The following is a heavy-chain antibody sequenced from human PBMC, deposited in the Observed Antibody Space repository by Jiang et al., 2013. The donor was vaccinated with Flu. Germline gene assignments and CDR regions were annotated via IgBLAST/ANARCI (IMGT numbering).Heavy chain of an antibody. CDR2: IYYSGST. Sequence: GPGLVKPSETLSLTCTVSGGSISSYYWSWIRQPPGKGLEWIGYIYYSGSTNYNPSLKSRVTISVDTSKNQFSLKLSSVTAADTAVYYCARWLQFGEYYYYGMDVWGQGTTVTVS. CDR1: GGSISSYY. CDR3: ARWLQFGEYYYYGMDV. J-gene: IGHJ6*02. V-gene: IGHV4-59*01. D-gene: IGHD5-24*01.